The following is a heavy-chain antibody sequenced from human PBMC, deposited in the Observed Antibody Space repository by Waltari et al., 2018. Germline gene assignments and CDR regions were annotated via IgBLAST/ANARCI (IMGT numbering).Heavy chain of an antibody. D-gene: IGHD3-10*01. CDR2: IYNSGTT. Sequence: QVYLQESGPGLVKPSESLSLTGTGSGASVKRPSSYWGWIRQPPGKGLEWIGSIYNSGTTYYNPSLKSRVTISVDASDKQFYLTLTSVTAADTAVYFCVRPPHCRGNTCTALWGQGALVTVSS. J-gene: IGHJ4*02. CDR3: VRPPHCRGNTCTAL. V-gene: IGHV4-39*01. CDR1: GASVKRPSSY.